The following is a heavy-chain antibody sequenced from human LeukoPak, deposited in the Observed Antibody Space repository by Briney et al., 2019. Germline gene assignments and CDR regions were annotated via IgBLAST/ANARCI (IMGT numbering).Heavy chain of an antibody. V-gene: IGHV1-18*01. CDR1: GGTFSSYA. CDR3: ALNYYYDSSGSPHDAFDM. D-gene: IGHD3-22*01. J-gene: IGHJ3*02. Sequence: GASVKVSCKASGGTFSSYAISWVRQAPGQGLEWMGWISAYNGNTNFAQKLQGRVTMTTDTSTSTAYMELRSLRSDDTAVYYCALNYYYDSSGSPHDAFDMWGQGTMVTVSS. CDR2: ISAYNGNT.